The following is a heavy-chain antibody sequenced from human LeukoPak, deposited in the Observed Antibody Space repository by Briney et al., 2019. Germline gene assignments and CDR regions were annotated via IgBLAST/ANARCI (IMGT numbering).Heavy chain of an antibody. D-gene: IGHD2-21*01. CDR2: ISSSSSTI. CDR1: GFTFSSYS. V-gene: IGHV3-48*01. CDR3: AREPMTIADY. J-gene: IGHJ4*02. Sequence: PGGSLTLSCAASGFTFSSYSMNWVRQAPGKGLEWVSYISSSSSTIYYADSVKGRSTICRDNAKNSLYLQVSRLRAEDTAVYYCAREPMTIADYWGQGNLVTVSS.